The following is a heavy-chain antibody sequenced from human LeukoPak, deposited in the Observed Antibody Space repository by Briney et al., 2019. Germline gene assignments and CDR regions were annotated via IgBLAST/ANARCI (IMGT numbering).Heavy chain of an antibody. Sequence: SETLSLTCTVSGGSISSYYWSWIRQPAGKGLEWIGRIYTSGSTNYNPSLKSRVTMSVDTSKNQFSLKLSSVTAADTAVYYCARVVHDFWSGYPYYFDYWGQGTLVTVSS. D-gene: IGHD3-3*01. CDR3: ARVVHDFWSGYPYYFDY. V-gene: IGHV4-4*07. CDR2: IYTSGST. J-gene: IGHJ4*02. CDR1: GGSISSYY.